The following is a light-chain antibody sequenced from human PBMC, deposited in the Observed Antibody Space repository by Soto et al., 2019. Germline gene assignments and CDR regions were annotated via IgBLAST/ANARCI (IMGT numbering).Light chain of an antibody. CDR3: QQYGNSPLT. CDR2: AAS. CDR1: QSVSTNN. J-gene: IGKJ4*01. V-gene: IGKV3-20*01. Sequence: IVLTQSPGTLSSSPGERATLSCRASQSVSTNNLAWYQQRPGRAPRLLIYAASRRATGIPDRFSGSGSGTDFTLTISRLEPDDFALYYCQQYGNSPLTFGGGTKVDIK.